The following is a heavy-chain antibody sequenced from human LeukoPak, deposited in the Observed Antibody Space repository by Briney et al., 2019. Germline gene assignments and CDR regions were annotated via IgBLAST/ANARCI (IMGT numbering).Heavy chain of an antibody. CDR1: GFTFSTYI. CDR2: ISSTSNTI. D-gene: IGHD1-26*01. V-gene: IGHV3-48*02. CDR3: ARGDGNDY. J-gene: IGHJ4*02. Sequence: GGSLRLSCAASGFTFSTYILNWVRQAPGKGLEWVSYISSTSNTIYYADSVKGRFTISRDNAKNSLYLQMNSLRDEDTAVYYCARGDGNDYWGQGTLVTVSS.